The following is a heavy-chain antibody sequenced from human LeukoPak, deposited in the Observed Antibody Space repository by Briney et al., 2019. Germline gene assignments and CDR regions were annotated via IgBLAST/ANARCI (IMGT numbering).Heavy chain of an antibody. CDR2: INHSGST. V-gene: IGHV4-34*01. CDR1: GGSFSGYY. J-gene: IGHJ4*02. Sequence: PSETLPLTCAVYGGSFSGYYWSWIRQPPGKGLEWIGEINHSGSTNYNPSLKSRVTISVDTSKNQFSLKLSSVTAADTAVYYCARTKFGGIGYFDYWGQGTLVTVSS. D-gene: IGHD3-16*01. CDR3: ARTKFGGIGYFDY.